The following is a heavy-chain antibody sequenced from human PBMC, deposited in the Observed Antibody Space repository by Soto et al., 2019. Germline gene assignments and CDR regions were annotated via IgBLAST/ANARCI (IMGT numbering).Heavy chain of an antibody. J-gene: IGHJ6*02. CDR1: GFIISSHW. D-gene: IGHD1-1*01. CDR3: ARGPRGTYAVDV. V-gene: IGHV3-74*01. Sequence: PGGSLRLSCAASGFIISSHWMHWVRQAPGKGLIWVSRINSDATTTNYADSVKGRFTIFRDNAKNTLFLQMNSLRGEDSAVYYCARGPRGTYAVDVWGQGTTVTVSS. CDR2: INSDATTT.